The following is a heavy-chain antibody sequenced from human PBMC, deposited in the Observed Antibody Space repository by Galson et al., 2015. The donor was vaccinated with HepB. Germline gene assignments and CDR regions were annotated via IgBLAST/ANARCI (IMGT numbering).Heavy chain of an antibody. Sequence: SLRLSCAASGFTFDDYAMHWVRQAPGKGLEWVSGISWNSGSIGYADSVKGRFTISRDNAKNSLYLQMNSLRAEDTALYYCAKDKKSSGFNWSDPWSQGTLVTAST. J-gene: IGHJ5*02. CDR1: GFTFDDYA. CDR3: AKDKKSSGFNWSDP. CDR2: ISWNSGSI. D-gene: IGHD3-22*01. V-gene: IGHV3-9*01.